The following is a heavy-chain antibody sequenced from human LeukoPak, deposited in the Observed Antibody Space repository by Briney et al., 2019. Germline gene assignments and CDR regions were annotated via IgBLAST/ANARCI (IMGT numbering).Heavy chain of an antibody. Sequence: GGSLRLSCAASGFTFSSYGMHWVRQAPGKGLEWVAVIWYDGTNKYYADSVTGRFTISRDNSKNTLYLQVNSLRAEDTAVYYCARAHTFLSDTAMVKVDYFDYWGQGTLVTVSS. CDR1: GFTFSSYG. CDR2: IWYDGTNK. D-gene: IGHD5-18*01. J-gene: IGHJ4*02. CDR3: ARAHTFLSDTAMVKVDYFDY. V-gene: IGHV3-33*01.